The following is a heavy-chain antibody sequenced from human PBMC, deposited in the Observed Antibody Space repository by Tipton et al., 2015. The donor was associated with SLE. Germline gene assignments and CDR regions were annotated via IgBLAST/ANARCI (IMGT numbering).Heavy chain of an antibody. CDR1: GGSISSDDYY. Sequence: TLSLTCTVSGGSISSDDYYWTWIRHHPGKGLEWIGYISYSGGTNYNPSLKSRVSMTLDTSTNQFSLRLTSVTAADTAVYYCARALRLTPGGSYMDVWGKGTTVTVSS. CDR3: ARALRLTPGGSYMDV. J-gene: IGHJ6*03. D-gene: IGHD3-16*01. V-gene: IGHV4-31*03. CDR2: ISYSGGT.